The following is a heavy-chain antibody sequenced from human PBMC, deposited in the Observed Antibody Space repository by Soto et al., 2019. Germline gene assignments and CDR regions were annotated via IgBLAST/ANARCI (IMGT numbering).Heavy chain of an antibody. CDR1: GGSISSGGYS. J-gene: IGHJ4*02. D-gene: IGHD5-18*01. CDR2: IYHSGST. CDR3: ATRDTGSVY. V-gene: IGHV4-30-2*01. Sequence: SETLSLTCAVSGGSISSGGYSWSWIRQPPGKGLEWIGYIYHSGSTYYNPSLKSRVTISVDRSKNQFSLKLSSVTVADTAVYYCATRDTGSVYWGQGTLVTVSS.